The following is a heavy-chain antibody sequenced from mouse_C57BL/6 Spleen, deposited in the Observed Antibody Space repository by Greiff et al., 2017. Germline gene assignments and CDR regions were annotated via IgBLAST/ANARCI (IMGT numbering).Heavy chain of an antibody. Sequence: VQLQQSGAELVRPGTSVKVSCKASGYAFTNYLIEWVKQRPGQGLEWIGVINPGSGGTNYNEKFKGKATLTADKSSSTAYMQLSSLTSEDSAVYFCARDYDYYFDYWGQGTTLTVSS. CDR1: GYAFTNYL. J-gene: IGHJ2*01. CDR2: INPGSGGT. D-gene: IGHD2-4*01. CDR3: ARDYDYYFDY. V-gene: IGHV1-54*01.